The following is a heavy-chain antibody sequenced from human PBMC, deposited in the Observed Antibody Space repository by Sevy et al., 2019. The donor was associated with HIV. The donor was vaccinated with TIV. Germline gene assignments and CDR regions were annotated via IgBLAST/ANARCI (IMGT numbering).Heavy chain of an antibody. CDR3: ARNYVLLWFWEGTQGMDV. J-gene: IGHJ6*02. Sequence: GGCLRLSCAASGFTFSDYYMSWIRQAPGKGLEWVSYISSSGSTIYYADSVKGRFTISRDYAKNSLYLQMNSLRAEDTAVYYCARNYVLLWFWEGTQGMDVWGQGTTVTVSS. CDR2: ISSSGSTI. V-gene: IGHV3-11*01. CDR1: GFTFSDYY. D-gene: IGHD3-10*01.